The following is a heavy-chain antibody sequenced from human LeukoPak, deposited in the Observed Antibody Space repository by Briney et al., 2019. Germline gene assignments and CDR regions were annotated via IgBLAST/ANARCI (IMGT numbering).Heavy chain of an antibody. CDR2: IYYSGST. CDR1: GGSISSSSYY. Sequence: SETLSLTCTVSGGSISSSSYYWGWIRQPPGKGLEWIGSIYYSGSTYYNPSLKSRVTISVDTSKNQFSLKLSSVTAADTAVYYCARLPAVAGYYYYYYMDVWGKGTTVTVS. V-gene: IGHV4-39*01. D-gene: IGHD6-19*01. CDR3: ARLPAVAGYYYYYYMDV. J-gene: IGHJ6*03.